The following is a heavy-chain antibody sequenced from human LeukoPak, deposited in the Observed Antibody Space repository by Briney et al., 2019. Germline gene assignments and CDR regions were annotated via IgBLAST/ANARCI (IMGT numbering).Heavy chain of an antibody. V-gene: IGHV3-30*04. CDR1: GFTFSTYA. D-gene: IGHD3-22*01. CDR2: ILYDGSQG. J-gene: IGHJ3*02. Sequence: PGGSLRLSCAASGFTFSTYAMHWVRQAPGEGLEWVAIILYDGSQGYYADSVKGRFTSSRDNSKNTLYLQMNSLRAEDTAVYYCARDSYYYDRSGYSHDAFDIWGQGTMVTVSS. CDR3: ARDSYYYDRSGYSHDAFDI.